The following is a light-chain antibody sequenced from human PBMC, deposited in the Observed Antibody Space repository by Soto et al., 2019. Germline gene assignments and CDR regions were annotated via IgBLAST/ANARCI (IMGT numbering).Light chain of an antibody. J-gene: IGKJ5*01. CDR2: KAS. V-gene: IGKV1-5*03. CDR3: QQYNTYST. Sequence: DIQMTRSPSTLSASVGNIFTITCRASQTISSWLAWYQQKPGKVPKLLIYKASSLESGVPSRLSGSGSGSEFNFTITGLKPDDFATYFCQQYNTYSTFGHGTRLEIK. CDR1: QTISSW.